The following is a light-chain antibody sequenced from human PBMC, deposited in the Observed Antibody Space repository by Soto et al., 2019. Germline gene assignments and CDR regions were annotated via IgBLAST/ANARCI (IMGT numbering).Light chain of an antibody. V-gene: IGKV1-5*03. CDR2: KAS. J-gene: IGKJ3*01. Sequence: DIQMTQSPSTLSASVGDRVTITCRASQSISNWLAWYQQKPGKAPKLLIYKASSLESGVPSRFSGSGSGTEFTLTISILQPDDFANYYCQQYNTYWFTFGPGTKVDIK. CDR3: QQYNTYWFT. CDR1: QSISNW.